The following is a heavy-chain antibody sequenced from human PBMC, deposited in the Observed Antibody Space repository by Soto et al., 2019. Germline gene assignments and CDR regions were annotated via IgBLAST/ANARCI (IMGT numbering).Heavy chain of an antibody. CDR1: GGSISSSSYY. CDR2: IYYSGST. J-gene: IGHJ6*02. D-gene: IGHD2-8*01. CDR3: ASPLYHSADYYYYGMDV. V-gene: IGHV4-39*01. Sequence: SETLSLTCTVSGGSISSSSYYWGWIRQPPGKGLEWIGSIYYSGSTYYNPSLKSRVTISVDTSKNQFSLKLSSVTAADTAVYYCASPLYHSADYYYYGMDVWGQGTTVTVSS.